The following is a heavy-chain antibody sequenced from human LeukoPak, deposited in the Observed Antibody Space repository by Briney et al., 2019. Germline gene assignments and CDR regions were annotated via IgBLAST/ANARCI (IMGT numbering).Heavy chain of an antibody. CDR3: LISPGRIAAADDDY. D-gene: IGHD6-13*01. Sequence: GGSLRLSCAASGFTFSSYAMHWVRQAPGKGLEWVAVISYDGSNKYYADSVKGRFTISRDNSKNTLYLQMNSLRAEDTAVCYGLISPGRIAAADDDYWGQGTLVTVSS. V-gene: IGHV3-30-3*01. CDR1: GFTFSSYA. J-gene: IGHJ4*02. CDR2: ISYDGSNK.